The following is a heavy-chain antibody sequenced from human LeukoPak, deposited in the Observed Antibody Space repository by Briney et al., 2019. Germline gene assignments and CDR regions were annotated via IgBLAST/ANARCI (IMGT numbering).Heavy chain of an antibody. D-gene: IGHD3-22*01. J-gene: IGHJ3*02. CDR3: ARPFTYYYDSSGLDAFDI. Sequence: ASVKVSCKASGYTFTGYYMHWVRQAPGQGLEWMGWSNPNSGGTNYAQKFQGRVTMTRDTSISTAYMELSRLRSDDTAVYYCARPFTYYYDSSGLDAFDIWGQGTMVTVSP. V-gene: IGHV1-2*02. CDR2: SNPNSGGT. CDR1: GYTFTGYY.